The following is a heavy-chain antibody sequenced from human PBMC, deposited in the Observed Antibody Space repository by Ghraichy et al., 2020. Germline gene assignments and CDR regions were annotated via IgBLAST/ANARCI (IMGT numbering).Heavy chain of an antibody. CDR2: IYTSGST. D-gene: IGHD2/OR15-2a*01. V-gene: IGHV4-4*07. Sequence: ESLNISCTVSGDPMRDYYWSWIRQPAGKRLEWIGRIYTSGSTNYNPSLKNRVTMSIDTSQNQFSLRLSSVTAAYTAVYYCARGGIWALDSWGQGTLVTVSS. CDR1: GDPMRDYY. J-gene: IGHJ4*02. CDR3: ARGGIWALDS.